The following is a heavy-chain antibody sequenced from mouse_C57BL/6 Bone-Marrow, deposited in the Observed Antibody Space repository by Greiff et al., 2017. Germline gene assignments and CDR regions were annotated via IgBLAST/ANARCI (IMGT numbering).Heavy chain of an antibody. J-gene: IGHJ3*01. CDR1: GFTFSSYT. Sequence: EVKLMESGGGLVKPGGSLKLSCAASGFTFSSYTMSWVRQTPEKRLEWVATISGGGGNTYYPDSVKGRFTIARDNAKNTLYLQMSSLRSEDTALYYCARCYDFAWFAYWGQGTLVTVSA. D-gene: IGHD2-3*01. V-gene: IGHV5-9*01. CDR2: ISGGGGNT. CDR3: ARCYDFAWFAY.